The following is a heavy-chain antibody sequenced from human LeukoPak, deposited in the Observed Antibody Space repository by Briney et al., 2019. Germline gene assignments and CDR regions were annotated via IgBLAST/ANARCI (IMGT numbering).Heavy chain of an antibody. Sequence: LSLTCTVSGGSISSYYWSWVRQAPGKGLEWVSGISWNSGSIGYADSVKGRFTISRDNAKNSLYLQMNSLRAEDTALYCCAKDTSRSIVGATAPLYYYGMDVWGQGTTVTVSS. D-gene: IGHD1-26*01. V-gene: IGHV3-9*01. CDR3: AKDTSRSIVGATAPLYYYGMDV. CDR1: GGSISSYY. CDR2: ISWNSGSI. J-gene: IGHJ6*02.